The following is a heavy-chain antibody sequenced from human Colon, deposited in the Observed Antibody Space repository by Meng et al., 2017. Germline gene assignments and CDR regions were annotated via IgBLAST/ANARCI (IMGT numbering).Heavy chain of an antibody. V-gene: IGHV7-4-1*02. J-gene: IGHJ5*02. D-gene: IGHD2/OR15-2a*01. Sequence: QVQLVQSGSELKKPGASVKVCCKGSGYTFSTYTINGVRQAHGRGLEWMEWISSNTGTPTYTQGFTGRFVFSLDTSVSTAYLQISSLKAENTAVYYCARGGNFDPWGQGTLVTVSS. CDR3: ARGGNFDP. CDR1: GYTFSTYT. CDR2: ISSNTGTP.